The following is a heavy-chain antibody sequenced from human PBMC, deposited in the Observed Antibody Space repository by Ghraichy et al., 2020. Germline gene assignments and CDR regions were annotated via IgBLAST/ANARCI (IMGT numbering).Heavy chain of an antibody. CDR2: IWYDGSNK. CDR3: ARGPYYYDSSGYGETDY. V-gene: IGHV3-33*01. D-gene: IGHD3-22*01. J-gene: IGHJ4*02. CDR1: GFTFSSYG. Sequence: GGSLRLSCAASGFTFSSYGMHWVRQAPGKGLEWVAVIWYDGSNKYYADSVKGRFTISRDNSKNTLYLQMNSLRAEDTAVYYCARGPYYYDSSGYGETDYWGQGTLVTVSS.